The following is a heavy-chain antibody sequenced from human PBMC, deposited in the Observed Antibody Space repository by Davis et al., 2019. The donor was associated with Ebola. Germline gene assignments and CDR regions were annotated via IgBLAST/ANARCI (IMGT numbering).Heavy chain of an antibody. CDR1: GFSFRSYG. CDR2: ISYDGSNK. Sequence: GGSLRLSCAVSGFSFRSYGMHWVRQAPGKGLEWVAVISYDGSNKYYADSVKGRLTISRDNAKNSLYLQMNSLRAEDTAFYYCAKGDYFDINGYSYWGQGTLVTVSS. J-gene: IGHJ4*02. CDR3: AKGDYFDINGYSY. D-gene: IGHD3-22*01. V-gene: IGHV3-30*18.